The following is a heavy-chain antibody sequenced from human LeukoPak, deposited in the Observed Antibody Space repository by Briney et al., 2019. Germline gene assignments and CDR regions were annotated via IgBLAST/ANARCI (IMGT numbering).Heavy chain of an antibody. CDR1: GGSISTYY. D-gene: IGHD2-2*01. Sequence: SETLSLTCTVSGGSISTYYWSWIRQPPGKGLEWIGYIYYSGSTYYNPSLKSRATISVDTSKNQFSLKLSSVTAADTAVYYCAREDAQEGTNAFDIWGQGTMVTVSS. V-gene: IGHV4-59*01. CDR3: AREDAQEGTNAFDI. J-gene: IGHJ3*02. CDR2: IYYSGST.